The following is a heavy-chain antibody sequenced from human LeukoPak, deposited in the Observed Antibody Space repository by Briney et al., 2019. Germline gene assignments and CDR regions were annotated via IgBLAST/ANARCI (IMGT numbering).Heavy chain of an antibody. J-gene: IGHJ5*02. Sequence: PSETLSLTCTVSGGSISIISHYWAWIRQPPGKGLEWIGTIYFSGSTYYNPSLKSRVTISVDTSKNQFSLKLSSVTAADTAVYYCARDESGVTTVTTNWFDPWGQGTLVTVSS. CDR1: GGSISIISHY. D-gene: IGHD4-17*01. CDR3: ARDESGVTTVTTNWFDP. CDR2: IYFSGST. V-gene: IGHV4-39*07.